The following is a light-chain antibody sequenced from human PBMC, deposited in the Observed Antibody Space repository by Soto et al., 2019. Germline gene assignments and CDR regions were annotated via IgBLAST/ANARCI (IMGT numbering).Light chain of an antibody. CDR1: QSVSSSY. CDR2: GAS. CDR3: QQYGISPFT. Sequence: EIVLTLSPGTLSLSPGERATLSCRASQSVSSSYLAWYQQKPGQAPRLLIYGASSRATGIPDRFSGSGSGTDFTLTISRLEPEDFAVYYCQQYGISPFTLGPGTKVDIK. J-gene: IGKJ3*01. V-gene: IGKV3-20*01.